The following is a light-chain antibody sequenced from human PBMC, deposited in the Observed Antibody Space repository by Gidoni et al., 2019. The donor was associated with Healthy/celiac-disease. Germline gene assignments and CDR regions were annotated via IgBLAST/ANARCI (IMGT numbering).Light chain of an antibody. Sequence: EIVMTHSPATPSVSPGERANLSCRASQSVSSNLAWYQQKPGQAPRLLIYGASTRATGIPARFSGSGSGTEFTLTISSLQSEDFAVYYCQQYNNWPRTFGQGTKLEIK. J-gene: IGKJ2*01. CDR1: QSVSSN. CDR2: GAS. V-gene: IGKV3-15*01. CDR3: QQYNNWPRT.